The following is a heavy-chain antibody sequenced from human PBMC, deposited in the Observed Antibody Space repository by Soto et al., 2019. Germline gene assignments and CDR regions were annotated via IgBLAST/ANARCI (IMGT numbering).Heavy chain of an antibody. Sequence: EMQLLETGGAVVPPGESLRLSCAASGFTFSHFAMSWVRQRPGKGLEWISGISGSGSHTYDADSVQGRFSIARENPNSTLYLQMDSLRVEDTAVYYCAKGRRVGISSTLDLRGQGTLVTVSS. CDR1: GFTFSHFA. D-gene: IGHD2-2*01. J-gene: IGHJ5*02. V-gene: IGHV3-23*01. CDR2: ISGSGSHT. CDR3: AKGRRVGISSTLDL.